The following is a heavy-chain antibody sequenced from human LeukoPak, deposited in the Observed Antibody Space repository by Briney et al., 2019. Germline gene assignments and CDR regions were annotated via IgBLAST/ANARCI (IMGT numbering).Heavy chain of an antibody. J-gene: IGHJ5*02. Sequence: QPSETLFLTCTVSGGSISSYYWSWIRQPPGKGLEWIGYIYYSGSTNYNPSLKSRVTISVDTSKNQFSLHLSSVTAADTAVYYCVREYNWLWFDPWGQGTLVTVSS. CDR3: VREYNWLWFDP. CDR2: IYYSGST. V-gene: IGHV4-59*12. CDR1: GGSISSYY. D-gene: IGHD1-20*01.